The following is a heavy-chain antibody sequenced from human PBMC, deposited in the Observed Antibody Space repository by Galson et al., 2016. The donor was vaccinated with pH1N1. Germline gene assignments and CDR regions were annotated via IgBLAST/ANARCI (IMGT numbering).Heavy chain of an antibody. Sequence: QSGAEVKKPGESLKISCRRSGSSSTTYWIGWVRQLPGKGLEWMGLIYPGDSDTKYNRSLQGHVSFSVDKSINTAYLQWSSLQPSDTGIYYCARRLSLTISGMGPYDAFDVWGQGTMVTVSS. D-gene: IGHD3-3*01. CDR2: IYPGDSDT. V-gene: IGHV5-51*01. J-gene: IGHJ3*01. CDR3: ARRLSLTISGMGPYDAFDV. CDR1: GSSSTTYW.